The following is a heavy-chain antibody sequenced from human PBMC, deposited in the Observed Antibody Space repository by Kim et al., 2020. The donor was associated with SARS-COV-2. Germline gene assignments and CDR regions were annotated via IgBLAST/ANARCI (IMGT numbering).Heavy chain of an antibody. J-gene: IGHJ6*03. D-gene: IGHD6-13*01. Sequence: ADCVKGRFNISRDNAKNSLYLQMNSLRAEDTGVYYCAKIAAAGAYFYMDVWGKGTTVTVS. CDR3: AKIAAAGAYFYMDV. V-gene: IGHV3-48*03.